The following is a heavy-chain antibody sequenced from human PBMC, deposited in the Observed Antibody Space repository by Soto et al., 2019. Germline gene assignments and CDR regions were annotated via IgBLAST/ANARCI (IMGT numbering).Heavy chain of an antibody. V-gene: IGHV1-2*02. CDR3: ARDRRVYYYSSGYYPFQH. J-gene: IGHJ1*01. CDR2: INPNSGGT. CDR1: GYTFTVYY. Sequence: GASVNVSCKASGYTFTVYYMHWVRQAPGQGPEWMGWINPNSGGTNYAQKFQGRVTMTRDTAISTAYMELSRLRSDETAVYNSARDRRVYYYSSGYYPFQHWGQGTLVTVSS. D-gene: IGHD3-22*01.